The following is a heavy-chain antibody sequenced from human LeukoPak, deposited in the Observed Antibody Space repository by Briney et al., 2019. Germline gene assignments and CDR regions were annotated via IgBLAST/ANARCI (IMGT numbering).Heavy chain of an antibody. Sequence: ASVKVSCKASGYTFTGYYIHWVRQAPGQGLEWMGCINPDNGGTNYAQKLQGRVTMTTDTSTSTAYMELRSLRSDDTAVYYCARGGSQPFSRRDDYWGQGTLVTVSS. D-gene: IGHD1-26*01. J-gene: IGHJ4*02. V-gene: IGHV1-18*04. CDR2: INPDNGGT. CDR1: GYTFTGYY. CDR3: ARGGSQPFSRRDDY.